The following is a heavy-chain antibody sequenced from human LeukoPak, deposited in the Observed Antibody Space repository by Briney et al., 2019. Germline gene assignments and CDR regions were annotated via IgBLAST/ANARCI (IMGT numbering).Heavy chain of an antibody. J-gene: IGHJ4*02. V-gene: IGHV3-21*06. CDR1: GFAFSSYN. CDR3: ARAGTCSSTSCDGGIEY. Sequence: KTGGSLRLSCAASGFAFSSYNMKWVRQAPGKGLEWVSFISTTSTYIYYADSVKGRLTVSRDNSKNLLYLQMDSLRVEDTAVYYCARAGTCSSTSCDGGIEYWGQGTLVTVSS. CDR2: ISTTSTYI. D-gene: IGHD2-2*01.